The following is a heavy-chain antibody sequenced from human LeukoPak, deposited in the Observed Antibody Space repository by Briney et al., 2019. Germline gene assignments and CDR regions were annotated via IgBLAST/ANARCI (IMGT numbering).Heavy chain of an antibody. CDR3: ARGGVGANSYSYYYMDV. Sequence: GGSLRLSCAASGFTFSSYSMNWVRQAPGKGLEWVSSISSSSSYIYYADSVKGRFTISRDNSKNTLYLQMNSLRAEDTAVYYCARGGVGANSYSYYYMDVWGKGTTVTVSS. J-gene: IGHJ6*03. CDR1: GFTFSSYS. V-gene: IGHV3-21*04. CDR2: ISSSSSYI. D-gene: IGHD1-26*01.